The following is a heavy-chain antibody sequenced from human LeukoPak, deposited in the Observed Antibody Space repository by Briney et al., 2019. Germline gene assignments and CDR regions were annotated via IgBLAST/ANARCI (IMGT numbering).Heavy chain of an antibody. D-gene: IGHD2-15*01. CDR1: GFTFSDYY. CDR2: ISSSGGYT. J-gene: IGHJ4*02. V-gene: IGHV3-11*06. CDR3: AREGVGGGLDY. Sequence: GGSLRLSCAASGFTFSDYYMTWIRQAPGKGLEWVSYISSSGGYTKYADSVKGRFTISRDNAKNSLFLQMNSLRAEDTAVYHCAREGVGGGLDYWGQGSLVTVSP.